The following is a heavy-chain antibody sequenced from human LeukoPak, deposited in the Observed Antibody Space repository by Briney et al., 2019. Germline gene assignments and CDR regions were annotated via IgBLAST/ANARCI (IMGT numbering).Heavy chain of an antibody. CDR3: AKARYYDSSGNPRFDP. CDR2: ISSSGSTI. J-gene: IGHJ5*02. CDR1: GFTFSSYE. V-gene: IGHV3-48*03. D-gene: IGHD3-22*01. Sequence: GGSLRLSCAASGFTFSSYEMNWVRQAPGKGLEWVSYISSSGSTIYYADSVKGRFTISRDNAKNSLYLQMNSLRAEDTAVYYCAKARYYDSSGNPRFDPWGQGTLVTVSS.